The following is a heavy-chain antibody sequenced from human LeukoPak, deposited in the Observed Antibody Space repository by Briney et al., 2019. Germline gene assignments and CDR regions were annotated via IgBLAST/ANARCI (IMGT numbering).Heavy chain of an antibody. CDR2: IKDDGSDK. Sequence: GGSLRLSRVASGLTYSSSWMTWARQAPGKGLEWVATIKDDGSDKYYVDSVKGRFSISRDNAKSSLYLQMNSLRLEDTAMYYCADLGYSDWGQGTLVTVSS. CDR3: ADLGYSD. V-gene: IGHV3-7*01. D-gene: IGHD5-18*01. CDR1: GLTYSSSW. J-gene: IGHJ4*02.